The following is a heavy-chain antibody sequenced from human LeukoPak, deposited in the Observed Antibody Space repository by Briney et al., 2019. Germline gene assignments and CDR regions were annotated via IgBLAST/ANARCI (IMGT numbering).Heavy chain of an antibody. Sequence: PGRSLRLSCAASGFTFSTYWMNWVRQAPGKGLEWMANIKQDGSEKYYVDSVKGRFTISRDNAKNSLYLQMNSPRAEDTAVYYCASNTYFDYWGQGTLVTVSS. CDR1: GFTFSTYW. V-gene: IGHV3-7*03. D-gene: IGHD3-16*01. CDR3: ASNTYFDY. CDR2: IKQDGSEK. J-gene: IGHJ4*02.